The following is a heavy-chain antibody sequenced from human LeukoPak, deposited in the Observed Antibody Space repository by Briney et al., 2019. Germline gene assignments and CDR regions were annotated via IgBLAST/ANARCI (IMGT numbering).Heavy chain of an antibody. CDR3: ARDSYYYDYGMDV. J-gene: IGHJ6*02. Sequence: PGGSLRLSCAASGLTVSSNYMSWVRQAPGKGLEWVSVIYSGGNTYYADSVKGRFTISRDNSKNTLYLQMNSLRAEDTAVYYSARDSYYYDYGMDVWGQGTTVTVSS. CDR2: IYSGGNT. V-gene: IGHV3-53*01. CDR1: GLTVSSNY.